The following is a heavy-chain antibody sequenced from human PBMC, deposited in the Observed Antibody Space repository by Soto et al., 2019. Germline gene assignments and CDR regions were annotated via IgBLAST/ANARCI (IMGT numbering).Heavy chain of an antibody. J-gene: IGHJ6*02. CDR1: GFTLSSYS. CDR2: ISGSGGST. Sequence: PGGSLRLSCAASGFTLSSYSMSWVRQAPREGLGWVSAISGSGGSTYYADSVEGRFTISRANSKNTRYLQMNSLKAEDTAVYYCAKDRIAAAGILDYYGMDVWGQGTTVTVSS. CDR3: AKDRIAAAGILDYYGMDV. D-gene: IGHD6-13*01. V-gene: IGHV3-23*01.